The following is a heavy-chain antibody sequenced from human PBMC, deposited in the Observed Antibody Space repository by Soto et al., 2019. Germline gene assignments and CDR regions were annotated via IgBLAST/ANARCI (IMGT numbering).Heavy chain of an antibody. CDR1: GFTFSDYY. Sequence: QVQLVESGGGLVKPGGSLRLSCAVSGFTFSDYYMTWIRQAPGTGLEWVSYISSSTSHTNHADSVKGRFTISRDNAKNSLFQKMNSLRAEDTAVYYCARSRGAAADYFDFWGQGTLVTVSS. CDR2: ISSSTSHT. V-gene: IGHV3-11*05. CDR3: ARSRGAAADYFDF. J-gene: IGHJ4*02. D-gene: IGHD6-13*01.